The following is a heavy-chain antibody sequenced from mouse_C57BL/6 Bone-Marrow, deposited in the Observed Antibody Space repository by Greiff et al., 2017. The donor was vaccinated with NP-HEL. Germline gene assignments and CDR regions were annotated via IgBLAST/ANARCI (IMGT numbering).Heavy chain of an antibody. J-gene: IGHJ3*01. CDR1: GYAFSRYW. V-gene: IGHV1-80*01. CDR3: ARGAY. CDR2: IYPGDGDT. Sequence: QVQLKQSGAELVKPGASVKISCKASGYAFSRYWMNWVKQRPGQGLEWLGQIYPGDGDTNYNGKFKDKASLPADKSSIPVYMQLSSRTSEDSAVYFFARGAYWGQGTLVTVSA.